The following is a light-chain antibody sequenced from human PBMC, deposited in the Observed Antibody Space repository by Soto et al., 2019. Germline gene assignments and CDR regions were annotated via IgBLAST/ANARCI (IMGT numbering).Light chain of an antibody. J-gene: IGLJ2*01. V-gene: IGLV2-14*01. CDR3: ASYTTTSTVV. Sequence: QSVLTQPASVSGSPGRSLTISCTGTSSDVGGYNYVSWYQQHPGKAPKPIIYEVSNRPSGVSNRFSGSNSGNTASLTLSGLQAEDEADYYCASYTTTSTVVFGGGTKLTVL. CDR1: SSDVGGYNY. CDR2: EVS.